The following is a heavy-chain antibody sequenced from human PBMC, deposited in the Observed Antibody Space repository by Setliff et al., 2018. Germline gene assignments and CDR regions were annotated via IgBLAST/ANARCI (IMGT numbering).Heavy chain of an antibody. Sequence: GGSLRLSCAASGFTFSRYWMSWVRQAPGKGLEWVANIKQDGSEKYYVDSVKGRFTISRDNAKNSLYLQMNSLRAEDTAVYFCARDHVYGSQYYYYYYGMDVWGQGTTVTVSS. J-gene: IGHJ6*02. CDR1: GFTFSRYW. D-gene: IGHD3-10*01. CDR2: IKQDGSEK. CDR3: ARDHVYGSQYYYYYYGMDV. V-gene: IGHV3-7*01.